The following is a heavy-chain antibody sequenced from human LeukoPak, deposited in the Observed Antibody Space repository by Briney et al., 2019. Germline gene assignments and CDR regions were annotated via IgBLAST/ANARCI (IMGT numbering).Heavy chain of an antibody. J-gene: IGHJ3*02. V-gene: IGHV4-4*07. CDR2: IYTSGSP. Sequence: SETLSLTCTVSSGSISSYDWSWIRQPAGKGLEWIGRIYTSGSPNYNPSLKSRVTMSVDTSKNQFSLKLSSVTAADTAVYYCARSEYSYGADAFDIWGQGTMVTVSS. CDR1: SGSISSYD. CDR3: ARSEYSYGADAFDI. D-gene: IGHD5-18*01.